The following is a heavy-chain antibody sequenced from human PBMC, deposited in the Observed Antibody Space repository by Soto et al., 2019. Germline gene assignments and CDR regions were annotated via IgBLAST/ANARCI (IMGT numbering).Heavy chain of an antibody. CDR3: ARDRRFGYGDYWVWFDP. CDR2: IYYSGST. J-gene: IGHJ5*02. V-gene: IGHV4-59*01. Sequence: SETLSLTCTVSGGSISSYYWSWIRQPPGKGLEWIGYIYYSGSTNYNPSLKSRVTISVDTSKNQFSLKLSSVTAADTAVYYCARDRRFGYGDYWVWFDPWGQGTLVTVSS. CDR1: GGSISSYY. D-gene: IGHD4-17*01.